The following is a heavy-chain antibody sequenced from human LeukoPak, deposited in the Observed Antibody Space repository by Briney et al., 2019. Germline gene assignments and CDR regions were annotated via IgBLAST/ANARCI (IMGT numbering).Heavy chain of an antibody. Sequence: SGPTLVKPTQTLTLTCTFSGFSLSTAGVGVAWIRQPPGKALEWLALIYWDDDKRYSPSLKSRLTITKDTSKNQVVLTMTNMDPVDTATYYCAHRRTPYGSIDYWGQGTLVTVSS. V-gene: IGHV2-5*02. J-gene: IGHJ4*02. D-gene: IGHD4-17*01. CDR2: IYWDDDK. CDR3: AHRRTPYGSIDY. CDR1: GFSLSTAGVG.